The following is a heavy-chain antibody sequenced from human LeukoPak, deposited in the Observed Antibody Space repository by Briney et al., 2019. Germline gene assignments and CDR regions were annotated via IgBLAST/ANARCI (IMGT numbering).Heavy chain of an antibody. CDR3: AKDLRMRAIAAAADNWFDP. CDR1: AFTFSSYG. D-gene: IGHD6-13*01. Sequence: GGSLRLSCAASAFTFSSYGMHWVRQAPGKGLEWVAVISYDGSNKYYADSVKGRFTISRDNSKNTLYLQMDSLRAEDTAVYYCAKDLRMRAIAAAADNWFDPWGQGTLVTVSS. V-gene: IGHV3-30*18. CDR2: ISYDGSNK. J-gene: IGHJ5*02.